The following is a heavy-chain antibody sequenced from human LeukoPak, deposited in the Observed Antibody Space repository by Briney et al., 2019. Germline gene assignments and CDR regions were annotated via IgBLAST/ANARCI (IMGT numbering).Heavy chain of an antibody. CDR3: ARDERYLDAFDI. D-gene: IGHD2-2*02. V-gene: IGHV4-59*01. Sequence: PSETLSLTCTVSGGSISSYYWSWIRQPPGKGLEWIGYIYYSGSTNYNPSLKSRVTISVDTSKNQFSLKLSSVTAADTAVYYCARDERYLDAFDIWGQGTMVTVSS. J-gene: IGHJ3*02. CDR1: GGSISSYY. CDR2: IYYSGST.